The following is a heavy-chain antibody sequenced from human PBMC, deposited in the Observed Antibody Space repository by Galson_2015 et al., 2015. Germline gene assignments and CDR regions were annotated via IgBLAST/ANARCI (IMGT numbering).Heavy chain of an antibody. D-gene: IGHD5-18*01. CDR1: GYTFTSYD. CDR2: MNPNSGNT. CDR3: VRGYKSATSWFDP. V-gene: IGHV1-8*01. J-gene: IGHJ5*02. Sequence: SVKVSCKASGYTFTSYDINWVRQATGQGLEWMGWMNPNSGNTGYAQKFQGRVTMTRNTSISTAYMELSSLRSEDTAVYYCVRGYKSATSWFDPWGQGTLVTVPS.